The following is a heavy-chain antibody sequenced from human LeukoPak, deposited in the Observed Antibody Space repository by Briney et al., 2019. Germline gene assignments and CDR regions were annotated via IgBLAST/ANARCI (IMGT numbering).Heavy chain of an antibody. Sequence: ASVKVSCKASGYTFTSYDINWVRQATGQGLEWMGWMNPNSGNTGYAQKFQGRVTMTRNTSISTAYMELSSLRSEDTAVYYCARGLELRFYYYYMDVWGKGTTVTVSS. J-gene: IGHJ6*03. CDR3: ARGLELRFYYYYMDV. CDR1: GYTFTSYD. CDR2: MNPNSGNT. V-gene: IGHV1-8*01. D-gene: IGHD1-7*01.